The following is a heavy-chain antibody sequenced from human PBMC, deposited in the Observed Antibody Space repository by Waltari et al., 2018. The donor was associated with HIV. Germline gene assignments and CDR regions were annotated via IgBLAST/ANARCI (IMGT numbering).Heavy chain of an antibody. CDR1: GYSFTSYW. D-gene: IGHD1-26*01. V-gene: IGHV5-51*03. CDR3: ARYRYSGSYSPYNYDMDV. J-gene: IGHJ6*02. Sequence: EIQLVQSGAEVKETRESLKISCKGFGYSFTSYWIGWVRQMPGKGLEGIGIIYPGDSDTRYSPSFQGQVTISADKSINTAYLQWSRLKASDTAIYYCARYRYSGSYSPYNYDMDVWGHGTTVTVSS. CDR2: IYPGDSDT.